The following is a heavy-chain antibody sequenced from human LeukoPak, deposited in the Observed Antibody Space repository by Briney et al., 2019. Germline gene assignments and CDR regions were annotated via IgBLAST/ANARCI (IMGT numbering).Heavy chain of an antibody. CDR3: AMSRWESYSVLGFDY. CDR1: GYTLTELS. J-gene: IGHJ4*02. CDR2: FDPEDGET. D-gene: IGHD1-26*01. Sequence: GASVKVSCKVSGYTLTELSMHWVRQAPGKGLEWMGGFDPEDGETIYAQKFQGRVTMTEDTSTDTAYMELSSLRSEDTAVYCCAMSRWESYSVLGFDYWGQGTLVTVSS. V-gene: IGHV1-24*01.